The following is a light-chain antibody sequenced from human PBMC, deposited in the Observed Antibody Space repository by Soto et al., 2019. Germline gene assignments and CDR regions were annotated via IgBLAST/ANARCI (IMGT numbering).Light chain of an antibody. CDR3: QQYNNWLTWT. CDR2: GAS. Sequence: EIVMTHSPATLSVSPGERATLSCRASQSVSSNLAWYQQKPGQAPRLLIYGASTRATGIPARFSGSGSGTEFTLTISSLQSEDFAVYYCQQYNNWLTWTFGKGTKV. J-gene: IGKJ1*01. CDR1: QSVSSN. V-gene: IGKV3-15*01.